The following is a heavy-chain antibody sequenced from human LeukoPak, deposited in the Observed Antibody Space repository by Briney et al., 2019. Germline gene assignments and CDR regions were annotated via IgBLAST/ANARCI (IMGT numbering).Heavy chain of an antibody. Sequence: ASETLSLTCTVSGGSISSGDYYWSWIRQHPGKGLEWIGHIYYIGTTYYNPSLKSRVTISVDTSKKQFSLKLSSVTAADTAVYYGARYGGNAHDYWGQGTLVTVSS. D-gene: IGHD4-23*01. V-gene: IGHV4-31*03. CDR2: IYYIGTT. J-gene: IGHJ4*02. CDR3: ARYGGNAHDY. CDR1: GGSISSGDYY.